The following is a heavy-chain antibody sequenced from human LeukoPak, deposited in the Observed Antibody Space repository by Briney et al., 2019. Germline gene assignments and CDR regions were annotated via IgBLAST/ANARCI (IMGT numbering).Heavy chain of an antibody. CDR2: ISGGGGST. CDR1: GFTFTSYS. J-gene: IGHJ4*02. V-gene: IGHV3-23*01. CDR3: AKDQYGWLRSSDF. D-gene: IGHD5-12*01. Sequence: PGGSLRLSCAASGFTFTSYSMNWVRQAPGKGLEWVSTISGGGGSTYYADSVKGRFTISRDNSKNTLYLQVNSLRAEDTAVYYCAKDQYGWLRSSDFWGQGTLVTVSS.